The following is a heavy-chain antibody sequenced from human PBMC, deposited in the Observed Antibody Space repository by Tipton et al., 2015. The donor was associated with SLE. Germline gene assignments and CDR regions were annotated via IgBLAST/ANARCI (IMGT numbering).Heavy chain of an antibody. J-gene: IGHJ2*01. D-gene: IGHD6-6*01. CDR1: GGSISVSSYY. CDR2: IYYSGST. Sequence: TLSLTCTVSGGSISVSSYYWGWIRQPPGKGLEWIGYIYYSGSTNYNPSLKSRVTISVDTSKNQFSLKLSSVTAADTAVYYCARRRYSSSSRPYWYFDLWGRGTLVTVSS. V-gene: IGHV4-61*05. CDR3: ARRRYSSSSRPYWYFDL.